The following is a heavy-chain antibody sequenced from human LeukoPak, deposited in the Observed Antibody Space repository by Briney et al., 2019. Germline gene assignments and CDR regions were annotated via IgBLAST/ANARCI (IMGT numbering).Heavy chain of an antibody. D-gene: IGHD6-13*01. J-gene: IGHJ3*02. CDR2: MSSSGSSI. CDR1: GFTFSSYE. CDR3: AKPYRSLNDAFDI. V-gene: IGHV3-48*03. Sequence: GGSLRLSCAASGFTFSSYEMNWVRQAPGKGLEWVSYMSSSGSSIYYADSVKGRFTISRDNSKNTLYLQMNSLRAEDTAVYYCAKPYRSLNDAFDIWGQGTMVTVSS.